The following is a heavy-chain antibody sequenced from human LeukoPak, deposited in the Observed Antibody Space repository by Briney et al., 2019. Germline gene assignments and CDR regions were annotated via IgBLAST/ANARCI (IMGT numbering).Heavy chain of an antibody. CDR2: ITDGGSAV. Sequence: TGGSLSLSCAASGFTFNIYEMNWVRQAPGKGLEWISYITDGGSAVYYADSVKGRFTVSRDNARNSLFLQVNSLRAEDTATYYCARRSTMSYHAIDVWGQGTMVTVSS. D-gene: IGHD5/OR15-5a*01. V-gene: IGHV3-48*03. CDR1: GFTFNIYE. CDR3: ARRSTMSYHAIDV. J-gene: IGHJ6*02.